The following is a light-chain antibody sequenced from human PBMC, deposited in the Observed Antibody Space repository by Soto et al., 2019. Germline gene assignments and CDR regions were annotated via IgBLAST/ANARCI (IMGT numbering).Light chain of an antibody. CDR2: RSS. CDR1: DSVSSNY. Sequence: EIVLTQSPGTLSLSPGQRATVSCRASDSVSSNYLAWYQQKPGQAPRLLIYRSSTRVTGIPDRFSGSGSGTDFTLTISRLEPEDFAVYFCQQYVNSLTFGGGTKVEIK. J-gene: IGKJ4*01. V-gene: IGKV3-20*01. CDR3: QQYVNSLT.